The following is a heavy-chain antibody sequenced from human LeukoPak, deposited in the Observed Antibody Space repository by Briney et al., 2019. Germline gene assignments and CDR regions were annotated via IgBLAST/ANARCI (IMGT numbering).Heavy chain of an antibody. CDR1: GFTFDDYG. J-gene: IGHJ3*02. D-gene: IGHD4/OR15-4a*01. CDR2: INWNGGST. V-gene: IGHV3-20*04. CDR3: ARDYGGTGGDAFDI. Sequence: PGGSLRLSCAASGFTFDDYGMSWARQAPGKGLEWVSGINWNGGSTGYADSVKGRFTISRDNAKNSLYLQMNSLRAEDTALYYCARDYGGTGGDAFDIWGQGTMVTVSS.